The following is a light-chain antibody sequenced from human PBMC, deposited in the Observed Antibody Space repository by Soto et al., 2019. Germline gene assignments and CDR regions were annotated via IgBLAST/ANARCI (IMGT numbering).Light chain of an antibody. Sequence: EIVMTQSPATLSVSPGERATLSCRASQSVSSNLAWYQQKPGQAPRLLIYGASTRATGIPARFSVSGSGTEFTLTISSLQSEDFAVYDCQQYNNWPPWTFGQGTKVDIK. J-gene: IGKJ1*01. V-gene: IGKV3-15*01. CDR2: GAS. CDR3: QQYNNWPPWT. CDR1: QSVSSN.